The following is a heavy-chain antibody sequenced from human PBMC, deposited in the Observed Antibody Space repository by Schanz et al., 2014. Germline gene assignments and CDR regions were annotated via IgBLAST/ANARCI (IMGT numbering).Heavy chain of an antibody. J-gene: IGHJ4*02. CDR2: ISYHGSER. D-gene: IGHD3-3*01. CDR1: GFSISFHW. V-gene: IGHV3-30*03. Sequence: VQLVESGGGLVQPGGSLRLSCAASGFSISFHWMSWVRQAPGRGLEWVAVISYHGSERYYADSVKGRFTISRDNAKNSLSLQMNSLRAEDTAVYYCARPIYDLWSGSFDYWGQGTLVTVSS. CDR3: ARPIYDLWSGSFDY.